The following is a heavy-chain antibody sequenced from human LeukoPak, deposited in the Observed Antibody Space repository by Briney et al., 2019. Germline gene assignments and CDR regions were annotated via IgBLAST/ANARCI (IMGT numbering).Heavy chain of an antibody. CDR3: GTYGSGSFDAFDI. Sequence: ASVKVSCKASGYTFTSYYMHWVRQAPGQGLEWMGIINPSGGTTSYAQKFQGGVTMTRDTSTSTVCMELTSMRAEDRAVYYCGTYGSGSFDAFDIWGQGTMVTVSS. CDR2: INPSGGTT. CDR1: GYTFTSYY. V-gene: IGHV1-46*01. D-gene: IGHD3-10*01. J-gene: IGHJ3*02.